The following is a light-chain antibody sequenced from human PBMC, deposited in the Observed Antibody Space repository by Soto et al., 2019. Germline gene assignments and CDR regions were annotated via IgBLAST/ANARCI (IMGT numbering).Light chain of an antibody. CDR3: QQYDNFPQT. CDR1: QSVTSY. Sequence: EIKSTQSPCTLSLSPGERATLSCRASQSVTSYLAWYQQKPGQAPRLLIYGASSRATGIPDRFSGSGSGTDFTLTISRLEPEDFAIYYCQQYDNFPQTFGQGTKVDIK. J-gene: IGKJ1*01. CDR2: GAS. V-gene: IGKV3-20*01.